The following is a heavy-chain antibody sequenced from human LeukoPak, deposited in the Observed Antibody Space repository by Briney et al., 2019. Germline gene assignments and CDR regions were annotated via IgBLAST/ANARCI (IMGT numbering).Heavy chain of an antibody. CDR2: IRSKAYGGTT. V-gene: IGHV3-49*04. D-gene: IGHD1-26*01. Sequence: GGSLRLSCAASGFTFSSYSMNWVRQAPGKGLEGVGFIRSKAYGGTTEYAASVKGRFTISRDDSKSIAYLQMNSLKTEDTAVYYCTRDVVGADANWFDPWGQGTLVTVSS. CDR1: GFTFSSYS. J-gene: IGHJ5*02. CDR3: TRDVVGADANWFDP.